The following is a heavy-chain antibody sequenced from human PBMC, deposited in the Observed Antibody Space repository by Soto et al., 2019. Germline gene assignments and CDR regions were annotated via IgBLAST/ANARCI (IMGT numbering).Heavy chain of an antibody. V-gene: IGHV4-39*07. Sequence: SETLSLTCTVSSGSISSTIYSWDWIRQPPGKGLEWIGSIFYSGSTYYNPSLKSRVAISVDTSKNQFSLKLSSVTAADTAVYYCARAPGDYFDYWGQGTLVTVSS. CDR2: IFYSGST. J-gene: IGHJ4*02. CDR3: ARAPGDYFDY. CDR1: SGSISSTIYS.